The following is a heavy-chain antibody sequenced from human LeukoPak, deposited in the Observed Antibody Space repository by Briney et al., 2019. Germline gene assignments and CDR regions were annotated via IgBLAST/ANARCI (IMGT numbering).Heavy chain of an antibody. CDR2: ISSSGSTI. D-gene: IGHD3-22*01. J-gene: IGHJ4*02. CDR3: ARDSYYYDSSGYLGLFDY. V-gene: IGHV3-48*03. Sequence: GGSLRLSCAASGFTFSSYEMNWVRQAPGKGLEWVSYISSSGSTIYYADSVKGRFTISRDTAKNSLYLQMNSLRAEDTAVYYCARDSYYYDSSGYLGLFDYWGQGTLVTVSS. CDR1: GFTFSSYE.